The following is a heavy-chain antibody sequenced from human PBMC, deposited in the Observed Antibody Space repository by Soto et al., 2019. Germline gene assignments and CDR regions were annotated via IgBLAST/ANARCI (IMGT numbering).Heavy chain of an antibody. CDR3: ARGVEYSSSANNWFDP. J-gene: IGHJ5*02. Sequence: ASVKVSCKASGYTFTGYYMHWVRQAPGQGLEWMGWINPNSGGTNYAQKFQGWVTMTRDTSISTAYMELSRLRSDDTAVYYCARGVEYSSSANNWFDPWGQGTLVTVSS. D-gene: IGHD6-6*01. CDR2: INPNSGGT. V-gene: IGHV1-2*04. CDR1: GYTFTGYY.